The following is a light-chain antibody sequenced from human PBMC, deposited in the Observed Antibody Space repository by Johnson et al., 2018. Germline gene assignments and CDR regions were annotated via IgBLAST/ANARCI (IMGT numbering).Light chain of an antibody. J-gene: IGLJ1*01. CDR2: ENN. CDR3: GTWDRSLRAGNV. V-gene: IGLV1-51*02. Sequence: QSVLTQPPSVYVAPGQKVTISCSGSSSNIGNNYVSWYQQLPGTAPKLLIYENNKRPSGIPDRFSGSNSGPSATLGIPRLPPGDEADYYCGTWDRSLRAGNVFGTGTKVTVL. CDR1: SSNIGNNY.